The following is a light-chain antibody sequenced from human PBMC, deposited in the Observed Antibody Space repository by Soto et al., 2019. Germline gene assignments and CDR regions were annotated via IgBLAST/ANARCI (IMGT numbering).Light chain of an antibody. CDR1: SSDVGYDNY. Sequence: QSALTQPASVSGSPGQSINISCTGSSSDVGYDNYVSWFQQHPGKAPKLMIYEVSRRPSGVSNRFSGSKSANTASLTISGLQAEDEADYYCTSHTASSTWVFGGGTQLTVL. CDR3: TSHTASSTWV. V-gene: IGLV2-14*01. CDR2: EVS. J-gene: IGLJ3*02.